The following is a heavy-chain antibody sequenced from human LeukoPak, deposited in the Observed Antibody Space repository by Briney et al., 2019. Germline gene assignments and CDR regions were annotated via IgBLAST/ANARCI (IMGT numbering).Heavy chain of an antibody. CDR1: GFTFSSYS. CDR2: ISSSSSTI. J-gene: IGHJ3*02. D-gene: IGHD2-2*01. Sequence: GGSLRLSCAASGFTFSSYSMNWVRQAPGKGLEWVSYISSSSSTIYYADSVKGRFTISRDNAKNSLYLQMNSLRAEDTAVYYCARDSCSSTRCYGGDAFDIWGQGTMVTVSS. V-gene: IGHV3-48*04. CDR3: ARDSCSSTRCYGGDAFDI.